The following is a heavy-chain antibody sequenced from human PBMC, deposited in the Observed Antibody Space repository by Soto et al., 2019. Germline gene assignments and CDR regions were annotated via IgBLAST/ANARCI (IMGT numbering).Heavy chain of an antibody. CDR1: GITVSDKY. J-gene: IGHJ5*02. CDR2: IYSGGAT. V-gene: IGHV3-53*01. CDR3: ARDPGYSSGTISFDP. Sequence: XGSLRLSGAASGITVSDKYVSWVRQAPGKGLEWVAVIYSGGATYYADSVKGRFTISRDNSRNTLYLQMNSLRAEDTAVYHCARDPGYSSGTISFDPWGQGTLVTVSS. D-gene: IGHD6-13*01.